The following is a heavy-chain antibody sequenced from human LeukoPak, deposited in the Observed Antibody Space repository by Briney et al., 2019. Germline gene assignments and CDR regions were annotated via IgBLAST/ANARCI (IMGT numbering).Heavy chain of an antibody. CDR1: GFTFDDYA. D-gene: IGHD5-18*01. CDR2: ISWNSGSI. Sequence: GGSLRLSCAASGFTFDDYAMPWVRQAPGKGLEGVSGISWNSGSIGYADSVKGRFTISRDNAKNSLYLQMNSLRAEDTALYYCAKGPVDTAMGNYYYYYMDVWGKGTTVTVSS. J-gene: IGHJ6*03. CDR3: AKGPVDTAMGNYYYYYMDV. V-gene: IGHV3-9*01.